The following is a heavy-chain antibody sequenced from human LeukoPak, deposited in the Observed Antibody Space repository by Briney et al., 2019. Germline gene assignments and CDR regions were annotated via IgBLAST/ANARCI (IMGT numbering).Heavy chain of an antibody. CDR1: SDSISNYY. V-gene: IGHV4-59*08. CDR2: IYHSGST. CDR3: VRQVVKRFDR. Sequence: SETLSLTCNVSSDSISNYYWSWIRQPPGKRLEWIGYIYHSGSTNYNPSLKSRVTLSLDTSKNQFSLKLTSVTAADTAVYYCVRQVVKRFDRGGQGILVTVSS. J-gene: IGHJ5*02. D-gene: IGHD2-21*01.